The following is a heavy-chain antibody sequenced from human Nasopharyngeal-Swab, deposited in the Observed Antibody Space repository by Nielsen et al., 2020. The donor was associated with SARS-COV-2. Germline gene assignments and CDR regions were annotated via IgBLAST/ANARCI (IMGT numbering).Heavy chain of an antibody. CDR1: GGSISSSSYY. Sequence: SETLSLTCTVSGGSISSSSYYWGWIRQPPGKGLEWIGSIYYSGSTYYNPSLKSRVTISVDTSKNQFSLKLSSVTAADTAVYCCARDSPYYDFWSGLGPFDYWGQGTLVTVSS. V-gene: IGHV4-39*07. CDR2: IYYSGST. J-gene: IGHJ4*02. D-gene: IGHD3-3*01. CDR3: ARDSPYYDFWSGLGPFDY.